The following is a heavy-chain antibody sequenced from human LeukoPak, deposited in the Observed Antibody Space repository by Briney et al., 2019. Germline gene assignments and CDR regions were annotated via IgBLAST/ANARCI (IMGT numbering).Heavy chain of an antibody. Sequence: GGSLRLSCAASGFTFISYAMHWVRQAPGKGLEWVAVISYDGSNKYYADSVKGRFTISRDNSKNTLYLQMNSLRAEDTAVYYCARGGFDYWGQGTLVTVSS. J-gene: IGHJ4*02. V-gene: IGHV3-30-3*01. CDR1: GFTFISYA. CDR2: ISYDGSNK. CDR3: ARGGFDY.